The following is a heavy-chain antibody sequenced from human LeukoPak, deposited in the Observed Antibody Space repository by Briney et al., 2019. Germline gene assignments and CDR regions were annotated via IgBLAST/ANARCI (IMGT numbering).Heavy chain of an antibody. CDR1: GGTFSSYA. V-gene: IGHV1-69*11. Sequence: ASVKVSCKASGGTFSSYAISWVRQAPGQGLEWMGRIIPILGTANYAQKFQGRVTITADESTSTAYMELSSLRSEDTAVYYCARDLDRGTAMANYYYYMDVWGKGTTVTVSS. CDR2: IIPILGTA. CDR3: ARDLDRGTAMANYYYYMDV. J-gene: IGHJ6*03. D-gene: IGHD5-18*01.